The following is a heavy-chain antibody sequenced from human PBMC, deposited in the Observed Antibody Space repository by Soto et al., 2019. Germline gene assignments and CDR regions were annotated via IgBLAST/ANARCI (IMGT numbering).Heavy chain of an antibody. CDR2: IQNHGYST. D-gene: IGHD1-20*01. CDR3: ARGYDAGCHFGS. CDR1: GFTFSRDE. Sequence: EVQLVESGGGLVQPGGSLRLSCEASGFTFSRDEMNWVRQAPGKGLEWIAYIQNHGYSTHYADSVKGRFTISRDNAKNTLYLQMSSLTAEDTAIYYCARGYDAGCHFGSWGQGVLVTVSS. V-gene: IGHV3-48*03. J-gene: IGHJ4*02.